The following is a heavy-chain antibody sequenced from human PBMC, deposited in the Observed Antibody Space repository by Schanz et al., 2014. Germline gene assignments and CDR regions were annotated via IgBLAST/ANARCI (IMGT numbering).Heavy chain of an antibody. CDR2: ISYSGST. J-gene: IGHJ6*02. CDR3: ARHGGIPYYPMDV. D-gene: IGHD3-16*01. V-gene: IGHV4-31*03. CDR1: GASISSGGYY. Sequence: QVQLQESGPGLVKPSQTLSLTCTVSGASISSGGYYWDWIRLLPGKGLEWIGYISYSGSTSFNPSLKRRLTMSVDTSKSQFSPRLSSVTAADTTVYYCARHGGIPYYPMDVWGQGTTVTVSS.